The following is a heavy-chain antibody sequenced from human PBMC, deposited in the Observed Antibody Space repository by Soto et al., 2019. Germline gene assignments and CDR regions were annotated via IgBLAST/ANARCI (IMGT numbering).Heavy chain of an antibody. Sequence: GESLKISCKGSGYRFTDYWIAWVRQMPGKGLECMGIIYPGDYDTKYSPAFRGQVTISVDKSISTAYLRWSSLRASDTAMDYCARIDGFLTIFGVIKDTYYYYGMDVWGQGTTVTVSS. V-gene: IGHV5-51*01. D-gene: IGHD3-3*01. CDR3: ARIDGFLTIFGVIKDTYYYYGMDV. CDR2: IYPGDYDT. CDR1: GYRFTDYW. J-gene: IGHJ6*02.